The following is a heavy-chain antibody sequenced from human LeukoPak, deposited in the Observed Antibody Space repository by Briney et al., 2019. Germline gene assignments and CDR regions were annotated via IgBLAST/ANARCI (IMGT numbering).Heavy chain of an antibody. Sequence: GGSLRLSCAASGFTFSSHEMNWVRQAPGKGLEWVSYISSIGSTIYYADSVKGRFTVSRDNARNSLYLQMNSLRAEDTAVYYCARALIGYYFDYWGQGTLVTVSS. D-gene: IGHD2-8*01. CDR1: GFTFSSHE. J-gene: IGHJ4*02. V-gene: IGHV3-48*03. CDR3: ARALIGYYFDY. CDR2: ISSIGSTI.